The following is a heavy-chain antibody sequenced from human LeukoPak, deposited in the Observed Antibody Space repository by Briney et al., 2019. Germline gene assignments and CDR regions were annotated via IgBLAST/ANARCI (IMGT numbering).Heavy chain of an antibody. D-gene: IGHD4-23*01. J-gene: IGHJ4*02. CDR1: GYTFTRYY. V-gene: IGHV1-46*01. CDR2: INPSGGSK. CDR3: ARGERWNLDY. Sequence: EASVKVPCKASGYTFTRYYMQWVQQAPGQGLEWMGIINPSGGSKSYAQKFQGKVTMTRDMSTSTVYMELSSLRSEDTVVYYCARGERWNLDYWGQGALVTVSS.